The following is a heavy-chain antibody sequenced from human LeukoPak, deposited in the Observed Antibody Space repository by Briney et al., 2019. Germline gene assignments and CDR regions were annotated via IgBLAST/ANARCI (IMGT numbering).Heavy chain of an antibody. CDR2: IYKSMYSGGST. V-gene: IGHV4-4*07. J-gene: IGHJ5*01. Sequence: SETLSLTCTVSGDSIGAYYWSWIRQPAGKGLEWIGRIYKSMYSGGSTDYNPSLKSRVTMSVDTSKNQLSLKLSSLTAADMAVYYCVRDPTTVTTFFDLWGQGTLVTVSS. CDR1: GDSIGAYY. CDR3: VRDPTTVTTFFDL. D-gene: IGHD4-17*01.